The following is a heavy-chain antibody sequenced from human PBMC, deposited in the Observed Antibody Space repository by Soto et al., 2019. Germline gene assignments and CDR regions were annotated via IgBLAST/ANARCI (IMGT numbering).Heavy chain of an antibody. CDR3: ARGWGRRFDY. Sequence: QVQLQQWGAGLLKPSETLSLTCAVYGGSFSGYYWNWIRQPPGKGLEWIGEINHSGSTNYNPSLKSRVTISVDTSKNQFSLKLSSVTAADTAGYYCARGWGRRFDYWGQGTLVTVSS. J-gene: IGHJ4*02. CDR2: INHSGST. D-gene: IGHD7-27*01. CDR1: GGSFSGYY. V-gene: IGHV4-34*01.